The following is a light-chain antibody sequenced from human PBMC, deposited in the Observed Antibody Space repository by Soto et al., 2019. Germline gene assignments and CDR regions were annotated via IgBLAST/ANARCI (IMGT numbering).Light chain of an antibody. J-gene: IGKJ1*01. Sequence: AIQMTQSPSSLSASVGDRVTITCRASQGIRYDLGWYQQKPGQAPKLLIYASSRLQSGVPSRFSGSGSGTDFTLTISSLQPEDFATYYCLQDYSYPWTFGQGTKVEIK. CDR3: LQDYSYPWT. CDR1: QGIRYD. V-gene: IGKV1-6*01. CDR2: ASS.